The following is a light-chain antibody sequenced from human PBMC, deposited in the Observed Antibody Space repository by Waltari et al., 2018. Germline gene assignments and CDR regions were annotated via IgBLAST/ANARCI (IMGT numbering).Light chain of an antibody. J-gene: IGKJ1*01. CDR3: QRYNSAPWT. V-gene: IGKV1-27*01. CDR1: QDISDDY. Sequence: DFQMTQSPSSLSASVGDTVTITCRASQDISDDYLAWYQQKRGKSPELLIYLASTLQFGVPSRFRGSGSGKDFTLTITSLQPEDVATYYCQRYNSAPWTFGQGTKV. CDR2: LAS.